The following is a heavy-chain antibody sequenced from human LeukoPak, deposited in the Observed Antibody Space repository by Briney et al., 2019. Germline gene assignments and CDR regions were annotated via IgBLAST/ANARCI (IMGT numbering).Heavy chain of an antibody. Sequence: SETLSPTCTVSGGSISGYYWSWIRQPAGKGLEWIGRIYSGGSTDYNPSLKSRVTISVDTSKNQFSLKLSSVTAADTAVYYCARDSKIRGVDPWGQGTLVTVSS. CDR3: ARDSKIRGVDP. D-gene: IGHD3-16*01. CDR2: IYSGGST. V-gene: IGHV4-4*07. J-gene: IGHJ5*02. CDR1: GGSISGYY.